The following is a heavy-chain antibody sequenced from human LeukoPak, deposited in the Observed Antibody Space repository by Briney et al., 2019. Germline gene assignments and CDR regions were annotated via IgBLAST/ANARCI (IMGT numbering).Heavy chain of an antibody. J-gene: IGHJ4*02. Sequence: PGGSLRLSCAASGFTFSSYNMNWVRQAPGQGLEWVSFISSSSSYIYCADSVKGRFTISRDNAKNSLYLQMNNLRAEDTAVYYCARDKYGSGSYSWSKRLDSWGQGTLVTVSS. CDR1: GFTFSSYN. V-gene: IGHV3-21*01. CDR3: ARDKYGSGSYSWSKRLDS. CDR2: ISSSSSYI. D-gene: IGHD3-10*01.